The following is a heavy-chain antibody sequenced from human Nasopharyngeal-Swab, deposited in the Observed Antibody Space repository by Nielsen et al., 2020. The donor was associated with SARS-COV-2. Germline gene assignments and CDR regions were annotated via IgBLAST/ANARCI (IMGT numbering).Heavy chain of an antibody. Sequence: GGSLRLSCAASGFIFSDSAIHWVRQASGKGLEWVGRIRSKGNSYSTAYAASVKGRFTISRDDSKNTAYLQRNSLITEDTAVYYCTRCGGSCYTGKDYWGQGTLVTVSS. V-gene: IGHV3-73*01. CDR2: IRSKGNSYST. J-gene: IGHJ4*02. CDR1: GFIFSDSA. D-gene: IGHD2-15*01. CDR3: TRCGGSCYTGKDY.